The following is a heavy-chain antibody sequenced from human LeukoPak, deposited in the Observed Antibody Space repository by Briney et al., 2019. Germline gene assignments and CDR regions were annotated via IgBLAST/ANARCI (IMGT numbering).Heavy chain of an antibody. J-gene: IGHJ6*03. V-gene: IGHV1-18*01. CDR1: GGTFSSYA. D-gene: IGHD2-2*01. CDR2: ISAYNGNT. CDR3: ARAPYCSSTSCHYYYYYYMDV. Sequence: GASVKVSCKASGGTFSSYAISWVRQAPGQGLEWMGWISAYNGNTNYAQKLQGRVTMTTDTSTSTAYMELRSLRSDDTAVYYCARAPYCSSTSCHYYYYYYMDVWGKGTTVTVSS.